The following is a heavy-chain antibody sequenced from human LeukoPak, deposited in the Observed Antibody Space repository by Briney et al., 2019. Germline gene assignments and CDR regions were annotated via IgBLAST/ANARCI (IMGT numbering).Heavy chain of an antibody. CDR2: IRYDGSNK. J-gene: IGHJ4*02. V-gene: IGHV3-30*02. CDR1: GFTFSSYG. Sequence: GGSLRLSCAASGFTFSSYGMHWVRQAPGKGLEWVAFIRYDGSNKYYADSVKGRFTISRDNSKNTLYLQMNSLRAEDTAVYHCASIVVVAADAKNDYWGQGTLVTVSS. CDR3: ASIVVVAADAKNDY. D-gene: IGHD2-15*01.